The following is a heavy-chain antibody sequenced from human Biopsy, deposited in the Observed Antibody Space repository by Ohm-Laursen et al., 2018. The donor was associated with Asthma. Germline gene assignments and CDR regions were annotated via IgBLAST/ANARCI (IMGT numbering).Heavy chain of an antibody. J-gene: IGHJ4*02. D-gene: IGHD2-2*01. Sequence: SSVKVSCKPLGGTFNTYVIGWVRQAPGQGLEWLGGINFVFGNTTYPQKIQDRVTITADDSTSTVYMELSSLRSEDTAVYYCARKAGSCISRTCYSLDFWGQGTLVTVSS. CDR3: ARKAGSCISRTCYSLDF. CDR2: INFVFGNT. V-gene: IGHV1-69*01. CDR1: GGTFNTYV.